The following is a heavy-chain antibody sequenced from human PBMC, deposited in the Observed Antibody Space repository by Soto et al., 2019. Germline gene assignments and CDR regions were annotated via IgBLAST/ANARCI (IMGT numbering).Heavy chain of an antibody. V-gene: IGHV3-53*01. Sequence: ETLSLTCTVSGGSISTNYMSWVRQAPGKGLEWVSHIYSGGSTYYADSVKGRFTISRDYSTNTLYLQMNALRAEDTAVYYCARCLGHLSLSAFDIWGQGTLVTVSS. J-gene: IGHJ3*02. CDR1: GGSISTNY. CDR3: ARCLGHLSLSAFDI. D-gene: IGHD3-16*02. CDR2: IYSGGST.